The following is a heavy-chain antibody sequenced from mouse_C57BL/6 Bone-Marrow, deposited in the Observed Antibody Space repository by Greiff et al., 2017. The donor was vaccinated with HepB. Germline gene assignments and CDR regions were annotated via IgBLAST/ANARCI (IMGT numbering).Heavy chain of an antibody. CDR3: ARNVYEYDAMDY. CDR2: IWSGGST. CDR1: GFSLTSYG. V-gene: IGHV2-2*01. D-gene: IGHD2-10*02. Sequence: QVQLQQSGPGLVQPSQSLSITCTVSGFSLTSYGVHWVRQSPGKGLEWLGVIWSGGSTGYNAAFISRMSISKDNSKCQVFFRMNSLQADDTAIYYCARNVYEYDAMDYWGQGTSVTVSS. J-gene: IGHJ4*01.